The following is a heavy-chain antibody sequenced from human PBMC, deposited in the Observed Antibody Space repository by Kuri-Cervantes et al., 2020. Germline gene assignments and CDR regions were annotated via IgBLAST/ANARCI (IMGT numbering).Heavy chain of an antibody. CDR2: INPNSGGT. CDR3: ATPYCSSTSCPYNWFDP. J-gene: IGHJ5*02. Sequence: ASVKVSCKASGYTFTGYYMHWVRQAPGQGLEWMGWINPNSGGTNYAQKFQGRVTMTRDTSISTAHMELSRLRSDDTAVYYCATPYCSSTSCPYNWFDPWGQGTLVTVSS. V-gene: IGHV1-2*02. D-gene: IGHD2-2*01. CDR1: GYTFTGYY.